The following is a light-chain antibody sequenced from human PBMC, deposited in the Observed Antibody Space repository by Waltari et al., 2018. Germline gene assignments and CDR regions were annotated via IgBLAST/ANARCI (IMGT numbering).Light chain of an antibody. CDR3: QQPYDTPWA. Sequence: DIQMTQSPSSLSASVGDSVTIACRASRHISTYLNWYQQKPGKAPKLLIYSASSLQRGVPARFTGSGSGTDFTLTITSLHPEDFATYYCQQPYDTPWAFGPGTKLQIK. V-gene: IGKV1-39*01. CDR1: RHISTY. CDR2: SAS. J-gene: IGKJ1*01.